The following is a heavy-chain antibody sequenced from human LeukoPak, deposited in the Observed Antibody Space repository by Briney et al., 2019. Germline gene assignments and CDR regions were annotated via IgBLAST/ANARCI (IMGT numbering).Heavy chain of an antibody. D-gene: IGHD3-10*01. CDR3: ATQKLYYYGSGSYTHFDY. CDR1: GGTFSSYA. Sequence: RASVKVSCKASGGTFSSYAISWVRQAPGKGLEWMGGFDPEDGETIYAQKFQGRVTMTEDTSTDTAYMELSSLRSEDTAVYYCATQKLYYYGSGSYTHFDYWGQGTLVTVSS. J-gene: IGHJ4*02. V-gene: IGHV1-24*01. CDR2: FDPEDGET.